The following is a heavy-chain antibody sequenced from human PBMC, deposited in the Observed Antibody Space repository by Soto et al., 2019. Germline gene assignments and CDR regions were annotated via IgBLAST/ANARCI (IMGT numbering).Heavy chain of an antibody. J-gene: IGHJ4*02. Sequence: QVTLKESGPVLVKPTETLTLTCTVSGFSLSNARMGVSWIRQPPGKALEWLAHIFSNDEKSYSTSLKSRLTISEDTSKSQVVLTMTNMDPVDTATYYCARILEQLARGITGTTPGRQVVRRGQGTLVTVSS. CDR3: ARILEQLARGITGTTPGRQVVR. D-gene: IGHD1-20*01. CDR1: GFSLSNARMG. V-gene: IGHV2-26*01. CDR2: IFSNDEK.